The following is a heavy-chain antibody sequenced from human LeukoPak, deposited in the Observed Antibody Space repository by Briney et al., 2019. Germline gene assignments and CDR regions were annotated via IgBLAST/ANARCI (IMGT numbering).Heavy chain of an antibody. CDR1: GGSFSGYY. V-gene: IGHV4-34*01. Sequence: SETLSLTCTVYGGSFSGYYWSWIRQPPGKGLEWIGEINHSGSTNYNPSLKSRVTISVDTSKTQFSLKLSSVTAADTAVYYCARGPRGYSYGAFDYWGRGILVTVSS. J-gene: IGHJ4*02. CDR3: ARGPRGYSYGAFDY. D-gene: IGHD5-18*01. CDR2: INHSGST.